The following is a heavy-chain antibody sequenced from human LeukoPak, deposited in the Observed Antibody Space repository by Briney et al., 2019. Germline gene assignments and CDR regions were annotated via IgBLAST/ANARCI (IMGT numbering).Heavy chain of an antibody. Sequence: PSETLSLTCAVSDGSISTFYWSWIRQPPGKGLEWIGYTHYSGTTYYNPSLKSRVTMSVNTSKHQFSLEMTSVTAADTAVYYCARVHLGQLLYWYLDLWGRGTLVTVSS. D-gene: IGHD4-23*01. J-gene: IGHJ2*01. CDR2: THYSGTT. CDR3: ARVHLGQLLYWYLDL. V-gene: IGHV4-59*01. CDR1: DGSISTFY.